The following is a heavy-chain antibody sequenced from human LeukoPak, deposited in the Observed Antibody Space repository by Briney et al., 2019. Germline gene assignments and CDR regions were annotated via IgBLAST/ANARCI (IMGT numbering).Heavy chain of an antibody. CDR1: GFTVSTNY. J-gene: IGHJ4*02. D-gene: IGHD3-16*01. CDR2: ISSGGNT. Sequence: PGGSLRLSCAASGFTVSTNYMRWVRQAPGKGLEWVSVISSGGNTYYADSVKGRFSISRDYSKNTLYLQMNSLRAEDTAVYYCARDAPPGGAPVGVIDYWGQGTLVTVSS. V-gene: IGHV3-66*01. CDR3: ARDAPPGGAPVGVIDY.